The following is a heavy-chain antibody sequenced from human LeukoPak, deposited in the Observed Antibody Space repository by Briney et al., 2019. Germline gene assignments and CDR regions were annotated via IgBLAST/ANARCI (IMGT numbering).Heavy chain of an antibody. CDR3: ARSYYDFWSGYYTEYYFDY. J-gene: IGHJ4*02. D-gene: IGHD3-3*01. Sequence: SETLSLTCAVYGGSFSGYYWSWIRQPPGKGLEWIGEINHSGSTNYNPSLKSRVTISVDTSKNQFSLKLSSVTAADTAVYYCARSYYDFWSGYYTEYYFDYWGQGTLVTVSS. CDR1: GGSFSGYY. V-gene: IGHV4-34*01. CDR2: INHSGST.